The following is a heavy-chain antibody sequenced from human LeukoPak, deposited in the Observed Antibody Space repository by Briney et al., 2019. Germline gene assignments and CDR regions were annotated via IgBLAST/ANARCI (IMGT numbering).Heavy chain of an antibody. CDR3: ARGYYDSSGYSSPFDY. V-gene: IGHV4-59*08. CDR1: GGSISRYY. Sequence: SETLSLTCTVSGGSISRYYWNWIRQPPGKGLEWIAYIYYTGSTNYNPSLKSRVTISLDTSKNQFSLKLSSVTAADTAVYYCARGYYDSSGYSSPFDYWGQGTLVTVSS. CDR2: IYYTGST. J-gene: IGHJ4*02. D-gene: IGHD3-22*01.